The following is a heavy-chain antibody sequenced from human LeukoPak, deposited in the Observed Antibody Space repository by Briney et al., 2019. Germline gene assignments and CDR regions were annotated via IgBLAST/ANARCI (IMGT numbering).Heavy chain of an antibody. CDR1: GFTFSSYA. CDR2: ISGSGGST. CDR3: AKVALDYDILTGYYPGPGNDY. Sequence: GGSLRLSSAASGFTFSSYAMSWVRQAPGKGQEGVSAISGSGGSTYYADSVKGRFTISRDNSKNTLYLQMNSLRAEDTAVYYCAKVALDYDILTGYYPGPGNDYWGQGTLVTVSS. D-gene: IGHD3-9*01. V-gene: IGHV3-23*01. J-gene: IGHJ4*02.